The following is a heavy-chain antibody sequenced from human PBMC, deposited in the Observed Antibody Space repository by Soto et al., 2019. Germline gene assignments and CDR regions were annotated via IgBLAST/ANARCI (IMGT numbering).Heavy chain of an antibody. Sequence: PGESLKISCEGSGYIFTNYWIVWVRQMPGKGLEWMGIVNPDDSTTTYSQSFQGQVIISADKSVRSAYLQWSSLKDSDTATYYCVRRFCSGTSRRFNWFDPWGQGTLVTVSS. CDR1: GYIFTNYW. CDR3: VRRFCSGTSRRFNWFDP. J-gene: IGHJ5*02. D-gene: IGHD2-2*01. CDR2: VNPDDSTT. V-gene: IGHV5-51*01.